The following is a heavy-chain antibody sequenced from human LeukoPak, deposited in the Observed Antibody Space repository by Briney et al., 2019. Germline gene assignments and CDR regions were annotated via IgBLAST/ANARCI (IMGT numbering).Heavy chain of an antibody. Sequence: GGSLRLSCAASGFTFDDYAMHWVRQAPGKGLEWVSGISWNSGSIGYADSVKGRFTISRDNSKNTLYLQMNSLRAEDTAVYYCAGQTGRDAFDIWGQGTMVTVSS. D-gene: IGHD1-1*01. J-gene: IGHJ3*02. CDR1: GFTFDDYA. V-gene: IGHV3-9*01. CDR3: AGQTGRDAFDI. CDR2: ISWNSGSI.